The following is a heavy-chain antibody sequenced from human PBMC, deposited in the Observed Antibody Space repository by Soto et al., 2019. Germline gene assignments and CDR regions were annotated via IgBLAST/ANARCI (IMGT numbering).Heavy chain of an antibody. J-gene: IGHJ6*02. CDR2: IYYSGST. CDR1: GGSISSYY. V-gene: IGHV4-59*01. D-gene: IGHD3-3*01. CDR3: ARDRSGFWSGYHYYYYGMDV. Sequence: SETLSLTCTVSGGSISSYYWSWIRQPPGKGLEWIGYIYYSGSTNYNPSLKSRVTISVDTSKNQFSLKLSSVTAADTAVYYCARDRSGFWSGYHYYYYGMDVWGQGTTVTV.